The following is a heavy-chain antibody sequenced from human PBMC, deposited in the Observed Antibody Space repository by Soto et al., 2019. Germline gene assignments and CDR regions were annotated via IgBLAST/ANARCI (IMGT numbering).Heavy chain of an antibody. CDR3: ARCQTSIAAAGRGGYYNFCYGRDV. J-gene: IGHJ6*02. Sequence: SETLSLTCAVSGGSISSSNWWSWVRQPPGKGLEWSGEIYHSGSTNYNPSLKSRVTISVDKSKNQFSLKLSSVTAADTAVYYCARCQTSIAAAGRGGYYNFCYGRDVWGQGATVPVSS. D-gene: IGHD6-13*01. CDR1: GGSISSSNW. CDR2: IYHSGST. V-gene: IGHV4-4*02.